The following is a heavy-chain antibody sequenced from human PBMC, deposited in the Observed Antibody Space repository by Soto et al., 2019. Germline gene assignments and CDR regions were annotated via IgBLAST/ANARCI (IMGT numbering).Heavy chain of an antibody. CDR1: GGSISSYY. CDR3: ARRYGSFFDI. D-gene: IGHD3-10*01. J-gene: IGHJ3*02. Sequence: QVQLQESGPGLVKPSETLSLTCTVSGGSISSYYWSWIRQPPGKGLEWIEYIYYSGSTNYHPSLKRRVPISVDTSKMQFSLQLSSVAAADTAVYYCARRYGSFFDIWGQGTMVTVSS. CDR2: IYYSGST. V-gene: IGHV4-59*08.